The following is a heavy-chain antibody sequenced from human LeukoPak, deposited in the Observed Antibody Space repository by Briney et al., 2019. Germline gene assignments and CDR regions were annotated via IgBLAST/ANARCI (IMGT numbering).Heavy chain of an antibody. Sequence: PSETLSLTCTVSGGSISSSSYYWGWIRQPPGKGLEWIGSICYSGSTYYNPSLKSRVTISVDASKNQFSLKLSSVTAADTAVYYCARDYYGSGTYLRGIMGKYNWFDPWGQGTLVTVSS. CDR2: ICYSGST. J-gene: IGHJ5*02. V-gene: IGHV4-39*07. CDR3: ARDYYGSGTYLRGIMGKYNWFDP. D-gene: IGHD3-10*01. CDR1: GGSISSSSYY.